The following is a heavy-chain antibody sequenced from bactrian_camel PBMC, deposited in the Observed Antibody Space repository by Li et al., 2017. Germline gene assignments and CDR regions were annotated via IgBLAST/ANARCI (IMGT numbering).Heavy chain of an antibody. D-gene: IGHD4*01. CDR3: VTGYKSVMRKANF. J-gene: IGHJ4*01. CDR2: ISGDGSGT. Sequence: HVQLVESGGGEVQPGGSLTLSCAASGFTGNRIFSRYYMSWVRQAAGKGFEWVASISGDGSGTEYADFVKGRFTISRDNAKETVSLQMNNLASEDTALYYCVTGYKSVMRKANFWGQGTQVTVS. V-gene: IGHV3-2*01. CDR1: GFTGNRIFSRYY.